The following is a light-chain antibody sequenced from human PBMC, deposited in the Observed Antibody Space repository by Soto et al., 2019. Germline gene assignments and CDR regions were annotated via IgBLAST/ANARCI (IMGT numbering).Light chain of an antibody. V-gene: IGKV1-5*03. CDR3: QQYDSYSVT. CDR1: QSVSNW. Sequence: DIQMTQSPSTLSASIGDRVTISCRASQSVSNWLAWYQQKPGKAPKLLIYQASTLNSGVPSRFSGSGSVTEFTLTISSLLPDDFATYYCQQYDSYSVTFGQGTKLEIK. CDR2: QAS. J-gene: IGKJ2*01.